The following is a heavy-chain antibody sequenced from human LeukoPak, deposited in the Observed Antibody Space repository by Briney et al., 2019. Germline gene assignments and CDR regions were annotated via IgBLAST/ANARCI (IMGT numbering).Heavy chain of an antibody. Sequence: RGGSLRLSCAASGFTFSSYGMSWVRQAPGKWLEWDSAISGSGGSTYYADSVKGRFTISRDNSKNTLYLQMNSLRAEDTAVYYCAKDLTSYSSSWYDYWGQGTLVTVSS. J-gene: IGHJ4*02. CDR2: ISGSGGST. D-gene: IGHD6-13*01. V-gene: IGHV3-23*01. CDR1: GFTFSSYG. CDR3: AKDLTSYSSSWYDY.